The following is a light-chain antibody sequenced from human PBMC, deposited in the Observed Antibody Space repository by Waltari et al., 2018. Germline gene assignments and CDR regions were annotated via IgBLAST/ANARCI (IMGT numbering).Light chain of an antibody. J-gene: IGLJ2*01. CDR2: DVT. CDR1: NSDIGYYNY. V-gene: IGLV2-14*01. Sequence: QSALTQPASVSGSPGQSITISCTGTNSDIGYYNYVSWYQQYPGKAPKLLIFDVTRLPSGVSHRFSGYKSGNTASLTISGLQAEDEADYFCAAYTSTNTVIFGGGTKVTVL. CDR3: AAYTSTNTVI.